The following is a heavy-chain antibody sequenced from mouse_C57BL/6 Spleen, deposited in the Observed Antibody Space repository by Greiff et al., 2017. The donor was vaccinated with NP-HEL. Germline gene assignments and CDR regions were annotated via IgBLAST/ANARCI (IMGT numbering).Heavy chain of an antibody. CDR1: GYSITSGYY. J-gene: IGHJ1*03. D-gene: IGHD1-1*01. CDR2: ISYDGSN. V-gene: IGHV3-6*01. CDR3: ARDYYGDWYFDV. Sequence: VQLKESGPGLVKPSQSLSLTCSVTGYSITSGYYWNWIRQFPGNKLEWMGYISYDGSNNYNPSLKNRISITRDTSKNQFFLKLNSVTTEDTATYYCARDYYGDWYFDVWGTGTTVTVSS.